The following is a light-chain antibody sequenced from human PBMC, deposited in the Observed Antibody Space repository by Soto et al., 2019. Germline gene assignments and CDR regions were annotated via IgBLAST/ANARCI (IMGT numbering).Light chain of an antibody. Sequence: EIVLTQSPGTLSLSPGERATLSCRASQSVSSSYLAWYQQKPGQAPRLLIYGASSRATGIPDRFSGSGSGTDFTRTISRLEPEDSAVYYCQQYGSSPETFGQGTKLEIK. J-gene: IGKJ2*01. CDR1: QSVSSSY. CDR2: GAS. CDR3: QQYGSSPET. V-gene: IGKV3-20*01.